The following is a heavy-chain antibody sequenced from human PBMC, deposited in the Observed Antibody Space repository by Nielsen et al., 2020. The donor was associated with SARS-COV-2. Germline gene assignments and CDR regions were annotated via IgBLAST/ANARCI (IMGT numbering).Heavy chain of an antibody. Sequence: GESLKISCAASGFRFTSYSMNWVRQAPGKGLEWVAAISYDGRNKYYADSVKGRFTISRDNSKNLMLQMNSLRPEDTAVYYCARAGFEYSTSDHYMDVWGKGTTVTVSS. CDR3: ARAGFEYSTSDHYMDV. D-gene: IGHD6-6*01. V-gene: IGHV3-30*03. CDR1: GFRFTSYS. CDR2: ISYDGRNK. J-gene: IGHJ6*03.